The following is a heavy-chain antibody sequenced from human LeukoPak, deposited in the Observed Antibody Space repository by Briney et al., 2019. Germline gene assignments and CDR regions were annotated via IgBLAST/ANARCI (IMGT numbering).Heavy chain of an antibody. CDR3: AKDGKPLLRWHFDY. Sequence: QPGGSLRLSCAASGFTFSSYAMSWVRQAPGKGLEWVSAISGSGGSTYYADSVRGRFTISRDNSKNTLYLQMNSLRAEDTAVYYCAKDGKPLLRWHFDYWGQGTLVTVSS. D-gene: IGHD1-1*01. V-gene: IGHV3-23*01. CDR1: GFTFSSYA. CDR2: ISGSGGST. J-gene: IGHJ4*02.